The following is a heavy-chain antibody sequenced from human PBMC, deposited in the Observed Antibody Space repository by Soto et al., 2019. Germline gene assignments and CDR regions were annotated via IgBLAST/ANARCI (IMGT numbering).Heavy chain of an antibody. CDR2: ISSSSSTI. J-gene: IGHJ4*01. V-gene: IGHV3-48*02. CDR1: GFTFSSYS. Sequence: GGSLRLSCAASGFTFSSYSMNWVRQAPGNGLEWVSYISSSSSTIYYADSVKGRFTISRDNAKNSLYLQMNSLRDEDTAVYYCARHRSLGVLVRAAMDGRLDHWGHGSRVTVPS. CDR3: ARHRSLGVLVRAAMDGRLDH. D-gene: IGHD2-2*01.